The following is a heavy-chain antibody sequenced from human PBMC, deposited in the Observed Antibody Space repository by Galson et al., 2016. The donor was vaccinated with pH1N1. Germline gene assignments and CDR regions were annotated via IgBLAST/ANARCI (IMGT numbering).Heavy chain of an antibody. V-gene: IGHV3-20*04. Sequence: SLRLSCAASGFTFDDHGMSWVRQVPGKGLESVCGINWNGGRKECGDSVKGRFTISRDNAKNFVYLQMNSLRVEDTALYYCASENSEGFDYWGQGTLVTVSS. CDR1: GFTFDDHG. CDR2: INWNGGRK. D-gene: IGHD4-23*01. CDR3: ASENSEGFDY. J-gene: IGHJ4*02.